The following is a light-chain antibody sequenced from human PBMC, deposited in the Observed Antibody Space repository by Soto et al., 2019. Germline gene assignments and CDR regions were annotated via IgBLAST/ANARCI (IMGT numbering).Light chain of an antibody. CDR3: QQRSNWPIT. Sequence: EIALPQSPPSLSVSPGEGLTLPCLARQSVDSNYLAWYQQKPGQAPRLLIYDASNRATGIPARFSGSRSGTDFTLTISSLEPEDFAVYYCQQRSNWPITFGQGTRLEI. V-gene: IGKV3-11*01. CDR1: QSVDSNY. CDR2: DAS. J-gene: IGKJ5*01.